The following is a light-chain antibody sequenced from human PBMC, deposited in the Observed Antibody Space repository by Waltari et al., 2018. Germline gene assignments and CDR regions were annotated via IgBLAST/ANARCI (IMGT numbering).Light chain of an antibody. J-gene: IGLJ2*01. CDR1: SSDVGGYNY. CDR3: SSYISSDTLEL. CDR2: DVS. Sequence: HSALTQPASVSGSPGQSITISCTGTSSDVGGYNYVSWYQQHPGKAPNLMIFDVSNRPSGFSNRFSGSKSGNTASLTVSGLQAEDEADYYCSSYISSDTLELFGGGTSLTVL. V-gene: IGLV2-14*03.